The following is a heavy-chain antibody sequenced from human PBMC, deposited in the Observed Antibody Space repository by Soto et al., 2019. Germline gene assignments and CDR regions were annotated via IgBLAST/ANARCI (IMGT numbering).Heavy chain of an antibody. CDR3: ARPVQDCSGGSCYLSYYFDY. CDR1: GYSFTSYW. V-gene: IGHV5-51*01. CDR2: IYPGDSDT. D-gene: IGHD2-15*01. J-gene: IGHJ4*02. Sequence: GSLKISCKGSGYSFTSYWIGWVRQMPGKGLEWMGIIYPGDSDTRYSPSFQGQVTISADKSISTAYLQWSSLKASDTAMYYCARPVQDCSGGSCYLSYYFDYWGQGTLVTVSS.